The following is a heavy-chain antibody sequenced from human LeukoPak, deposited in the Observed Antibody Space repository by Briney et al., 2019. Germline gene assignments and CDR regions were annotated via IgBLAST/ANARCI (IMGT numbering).Heavy chain of an antibody. V-gene: IGHV3-21*01. CDR1: GFSFSDYD. CDR3: GRAFPPLRTSSAGDL. CDR2: ISGRSSHI. Sequence: GGSLRLSCSASGFSFSDYDMNWVRQAPGKGLEWVSSISGRSSHIYYGDSVKGRFAISRDNAKNSLYLQMNSLGAEDTVVYYCGRAFPPLRTSSAGDLWGQGILVTVSS. D-gene: IGHD3-16*01. J-gene: IGHJ4*02.